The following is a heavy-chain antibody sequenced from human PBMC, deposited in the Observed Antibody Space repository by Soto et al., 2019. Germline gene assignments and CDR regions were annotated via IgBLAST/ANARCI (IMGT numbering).Heavy chain of an antibody. CDR2: IYYSGST. V-gene: IGHV4-39*01. Sequence: PSETLSLTCTVSGGSISSSSYYWGWIRQPPGKGLEWIGSIYYSGSTYYNPSLKSRVTISVDTSKNQFSLKLSSVTAADTAVYYCARPVSLYTAVAAYYYGMDVWGQGTTVTVSS. J-gene: IGHJ6*02. CDR3: ARPVSLYTAVAAYYYGMDV. CDR1: GGSISSSSYY. D-gene: IGHD6-19*01.